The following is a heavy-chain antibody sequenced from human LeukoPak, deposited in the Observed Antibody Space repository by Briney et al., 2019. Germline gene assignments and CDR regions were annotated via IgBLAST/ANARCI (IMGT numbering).Heavy chain of an antibody. CDR3: ARAPGGHYSDAFDI. V-gene: IGHV4-39*07. J-gene: IGHJ3*02. Sequence: SETLSLTCTVSGGSFSSSTYYWGWIRQPPGMGLEWIGNMYYSGSTYYNPSLKSRVTISVDTSKNQLSLKLSSVTAADTAVYYCARAPGGHYSDAFDIWGQGTMVTVSS. D-gene: IGHD2-15*01. CDR2: MYYSGST. CDR1: GGSFSSSTYY.